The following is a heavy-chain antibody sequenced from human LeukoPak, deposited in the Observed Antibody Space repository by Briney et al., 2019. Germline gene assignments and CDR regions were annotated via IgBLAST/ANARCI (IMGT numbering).Heavy chain of an antibody. CDR3: ARSVVTIFGVVIKTIKNYYYYGMDV. J-gene: IGHJ6*02. CDR1: GYTFTSYD. Sequence: ASVKVSCKASGYTFTSYDINWVRQATGQGLEWMGWMNPNSGNTGYAQKFQGRVTMTRNTSISTAYMELSSLRSEDTAVYYCARSVVTIFGVVIKTIKNYYYYGMDVWDQGTTVTVSS. D-gene: IGHD3-3*01. V-gene: IGHV1-8*01. CDR2: MNPNSGNT.